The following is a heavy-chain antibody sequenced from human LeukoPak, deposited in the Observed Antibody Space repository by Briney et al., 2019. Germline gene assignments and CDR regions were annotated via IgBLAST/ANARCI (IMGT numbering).Heavy chain of an antibody. V-gene: IGHV1-18*01. J-gene: IGHJ4*02. CDR2: ISAYNGNT. Sequence: ASVKVSCKASGYTFTSYGISWVRQAPGQGLEWMGWISAYNGNTNYAQKLQGRVTMTRDTSTSTVYVELSSLRSEDTAVYYCARDSYYDSSGYYYAFDYWGQGTLVTVSS. CDR3: ARDSYYDSSGYYYAFDY. D-gene: IGHD3-22*01. CDR1: GYTFTSYG.